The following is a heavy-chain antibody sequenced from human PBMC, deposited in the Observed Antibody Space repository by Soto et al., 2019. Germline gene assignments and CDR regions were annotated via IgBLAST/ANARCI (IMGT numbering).Heavy chain of an antibody. J-gene: IGHJ3*02. D-gene: IGHD1-26*01. CDR3: AKDSRITFIVGATTASVPHFGT. CDR1: CFSFGTSV. CDR2: ISGNGFDT. V-gene: IGHV3-23*01. Sequence: GWPPTLSCDASCFSFGTSVMTWVGQFLQRGLEWASGISGNGFDTYYAPSVMGRFTITRDNSQNRQFLQMSSLRADDTAGHYCAKDSRITFIVGATTASVPHFGTWGQGTMVTVSS.